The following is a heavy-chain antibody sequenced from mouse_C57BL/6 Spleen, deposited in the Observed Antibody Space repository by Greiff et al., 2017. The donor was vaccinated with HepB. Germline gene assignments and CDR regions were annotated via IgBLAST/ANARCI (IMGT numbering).Heavy chain of an antibody. CDR2: ISSGSSTI. CDR3: ARNFITTVVALYYAMDY. V-gene: IGHV5-17*01. Sequence: EVQVVESGGGLVKPGGSLKLSCAASGFTFSDYGMHWVRQAPEKGLEWVAYISSGSSTIYYADTVKGRFTISRDNAKNTLFLQMTSLRSEDTAMYYCARNFITTVVALYYAMDYWGQGTSVTVSS. D-gene: IGHD1-1*01. J-gene: IGHJ4*01. CDR1: GFTFSDYG.